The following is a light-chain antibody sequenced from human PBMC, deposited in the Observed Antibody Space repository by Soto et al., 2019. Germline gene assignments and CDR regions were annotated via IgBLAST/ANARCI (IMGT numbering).Light chain of an antibody. CDR3: QQSYSTPRIT. V-gene: IGKV1-39*01. CDR1: QSVSGW. J-gene: IGKJ5*01. CDR2: AAS. Sequence: DIQMTQSPSTVSASVGDTVTVTCLASQSVSGWLAWYQQKPGKAPKLLIYAASSLQSGVPSRFSGSGSGTDFTLTISSLQPEDFATYYCQQSYSTPRITFGQGTRLEIK.